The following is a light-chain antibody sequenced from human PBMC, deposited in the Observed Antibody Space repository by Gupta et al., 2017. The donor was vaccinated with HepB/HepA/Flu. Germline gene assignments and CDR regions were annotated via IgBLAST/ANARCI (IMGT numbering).Light chain of an antibody. V-gene: IGKV3-15*01. CDR2: AAS. Sequence: EVVMTQSPATLSASPGERVTLSCRASQTVSTNSAWYQQKPGQAPRLLIYAASTRATGIPARFSGGGSGTEFTLTINSLQSEDFAVYYCQQYNNWWTFGQGTKVEIK. J-gene: IGKJ1*01. CDR1: QTVSTN. CDR3: QQYNNWWT.